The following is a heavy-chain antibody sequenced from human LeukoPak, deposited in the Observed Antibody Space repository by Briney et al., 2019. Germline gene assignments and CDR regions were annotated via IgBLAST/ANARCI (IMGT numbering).Heavy chain of an antibody. CDR2: IGNSGRST. V-gene: IGHV3-23*01. Sequence: GGSLRLSCAVSGFTFSSYAMSWVRQAPGKGLEWVSGIGNSGRSTYYADSVKGRFTVSRDNFKNTLYLQMNSLRAEDTAVYYCAKDDYYYGMGVWGQGTTVTVSS. J-gene: IGHJ6*02. CDR3: AKDDYYYGMGV. CDR1: GFTFSSYA.